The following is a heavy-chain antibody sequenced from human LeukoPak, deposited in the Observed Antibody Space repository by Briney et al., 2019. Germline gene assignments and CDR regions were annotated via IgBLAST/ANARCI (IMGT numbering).Heavy chain of an antibody. CDR2: IYYSGST. CDR1: GGSISSSSYY. J-gene: IGHJ6*03. D-gene: IGHD2-15*01. Sequence: PSETLSLTCTVSGGSISSSSYYWGWIRQPPGKGLEWIESIYYSGSTYYNPSLKSRVTISVDTSKNQFSLKLSSVTAADTAVYYCATGCYSDKYSNYYYYYYMDVWGKGTTVTISS. V-gene: IGHV4-39*01. CDR3: ATGCYSDKYSNYYYYYYMDV.